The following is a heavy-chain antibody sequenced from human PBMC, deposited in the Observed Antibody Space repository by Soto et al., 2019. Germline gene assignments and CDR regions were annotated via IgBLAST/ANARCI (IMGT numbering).Heavy chain of an antibody. V-gene: IGHV3-21*01. J-gene: IGHJ5*02. CDR2: ISSSSSYI. D-gene: IGHD3-22*01. CDR3: ARDRNTMIVVGIWFDP. CDR1: GFTFSSYS. Sequence: GGSLRLSCAASGFTFSSYSMNWVRQAPGKGLEWVSSISSSSSYIYYADSVKGRFTISRDNAKNSLYLQMSSLRAEDTAVYYCARDRNTMIVVGIWFDPWGQGTLVTVSS.